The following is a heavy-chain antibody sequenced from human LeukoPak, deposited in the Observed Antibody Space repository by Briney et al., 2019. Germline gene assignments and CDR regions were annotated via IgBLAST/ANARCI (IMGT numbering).Heavy chain of an antibody. CDR2: ISGGGSST. D-gene: IGHD3-10*01. CDR1: GFTFSSFA. J-gene: IGHJ4*02. V-gene: IGHV3-23*01. Sequence: PGGSLRLSCAASGFTFSSFAMSWVRQAPGKGLEWASTISGGGSSTYYADSVKGRFTISRDNSKNALHLHMISLRAEDTAVYYCARSFFSGSGSYSLYYFDYWGQGTLVTVSS. CDR3: ARSFFSGSGSYSLYYFDY.